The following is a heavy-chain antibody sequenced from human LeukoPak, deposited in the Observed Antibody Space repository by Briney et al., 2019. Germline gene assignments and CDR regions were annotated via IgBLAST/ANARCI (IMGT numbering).Heavy chain of an antibody. D-gene: IGHD2-15*01. V-gene: IGHV3-30*04. CDR2: ISYDGSNK. J-gene: IGHJ3*02. CDR1: GFTFSSYA. CDR3: ARDRDIVVVVATYHAFDI. Sequence: GRSLRLSCAASGFTFSSYAMHWVRQAPGKGLEWVAVISYDGSNKYYADSVKGRFTISRDNSKNTLYLQMNSLRAEDTAVYYCARDRDIVVVVATYHAFDIWGQGTMVTVCS.